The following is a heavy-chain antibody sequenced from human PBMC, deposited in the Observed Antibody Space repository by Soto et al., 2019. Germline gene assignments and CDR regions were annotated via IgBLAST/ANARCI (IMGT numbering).Heavy chain of an antibody. J-gene: IGHJ5*02. CDR2: IYDSGST. CDR3: ARRMRGTPVAP. V-gene: IGHV4-39*01. CDR1: GGSISSSNCY. D-gene: IGHD4-17*01. Sequence: QLQLQESGPGLVKPSETLSLTCTVSGGSISSSNCYWGWIRQPPGKGLEWMWSIYDSGSTYYNTSLKSRVTISVDTSKNQFSLRLSSVTAADTAVYYCARRMRGTPVAPWGQGTLVTVSS.